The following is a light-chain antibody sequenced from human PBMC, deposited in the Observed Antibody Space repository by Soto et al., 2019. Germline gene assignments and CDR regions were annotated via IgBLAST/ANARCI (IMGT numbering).Light chain of an antibody. CDR3: QHIRTWPLVT. J-gene: IGKJ1*01. Sequence: EVVLTQSPATLSLSPGERATLSCRASQSVGSHLVWYQQKPGQAPNLLIYDASSRATGIPARFIGSGSGTDFTLTISSLEPEDFAVYYCQHIRTWPLVTFGQGTKVEIK. CDR2: DAS. V-gene: IGKV3-11*01. CDR1: QSVGSH.